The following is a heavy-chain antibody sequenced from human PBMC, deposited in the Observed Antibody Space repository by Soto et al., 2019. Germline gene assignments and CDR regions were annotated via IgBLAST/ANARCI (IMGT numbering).Heavy chain of an antibody. CDR3: ARHHGTYYDAFDI. J-gene: IGHJ3*02. V-gene: IGHV4-39*01. CDR1: GGSVRSSTYY. CDR2: FYYSGSP. D-gene: IGHD1-1*01. Sequence: QLQLQESGPGLVKPSETLSLTCTVAGGSVRSSTYYWGWIRQPPGKGLEWIATFYYSGSPYHNPSLNSRGTISADTSKNQCSLKLSSVTATDTAVYYCARHHGTYYDAFDIWGQGRMVTVSS.